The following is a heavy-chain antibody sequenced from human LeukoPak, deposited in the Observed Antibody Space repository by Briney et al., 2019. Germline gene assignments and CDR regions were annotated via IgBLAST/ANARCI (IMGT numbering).Heavy chain of an antibody. CDR1: GGSISSSSYY. CDR3: ARQRSRYYYYYMDV. CDR2: IYYSGST. V-gene: IGHV4-39*01. Sequence: TSETLSLTCTVSGGSISSSSYYWGWVRQPPGKRLEWIGSIYYSGSTYYNPSLKSRVTISVDTSKNQFSLKLSSVTAADTAVYYCARQRSRYYYYYMDVWGKGTTVTVSS. D-gene: IGHD4-17*01. J-gene: IGHJ6*03.